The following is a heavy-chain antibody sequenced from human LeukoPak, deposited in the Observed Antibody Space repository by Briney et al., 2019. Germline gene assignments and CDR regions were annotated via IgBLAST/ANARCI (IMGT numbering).Heavy chain of an antibody. V-gene: IGHV4-61*02. CDR3: ARDWGVSARPGYMDV. CDR1: GGSISSSNYY. CDR2: IYTSEST. Sequence: ASETLSLTCSVSGGSISSSNYYWSWIRQPAGKGLEWIGRIYTSESTNYNPSLKSRVTISVDTSRNQFSLKLSSVTAADTAVYYCARDWGVSARPGYMDVWGKGTTVTVSS. D-gene: IGHD6-6*01. J-gene: IGHJ6*03.